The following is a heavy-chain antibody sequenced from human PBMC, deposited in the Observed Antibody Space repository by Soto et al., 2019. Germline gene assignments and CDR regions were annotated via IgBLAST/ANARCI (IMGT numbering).Heavy chain of an antibody. D-gene: IGHD2-15*01. CDR2: ISGSGGST. CDR3: ARVMVAAYYFDN. CDR1: GFSFSSYA. J-gene: IGHJ4*02. Sequence: PCGSPRLSXAACGFSFSSYAMGCVRQAPGKGLEWFSAISGSGGSTYYADSVKGRFTISRDNSKNTLYLQMNSLTAEATLVYCCARVMVAAYYFDNWGQRTLVTVSS. V-gene: IGHV3-23*01.